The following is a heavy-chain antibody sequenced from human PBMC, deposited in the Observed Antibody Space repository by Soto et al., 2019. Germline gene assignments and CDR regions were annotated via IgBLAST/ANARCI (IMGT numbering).Heavy chain of an antibody. CDR3: AKDKGAYYYDTTGYLDY. J-gene: IGHJ4*02. CDR1: GFTFDDYT. Sequence: SLRLSCTVSGFTFDDYTMHWVRQPPGKGLEWVSGITWQSDIIDYADSVKGRFTISRDNAKNSLYLQMNDLTPEDTAFYYCAKDKGAYYYDTTGYLDYWGQGTLVTVSS. V-gene: IGHV3-9*01. CDR2: ITWQSDII. D-gene: IGHD3-22*01.